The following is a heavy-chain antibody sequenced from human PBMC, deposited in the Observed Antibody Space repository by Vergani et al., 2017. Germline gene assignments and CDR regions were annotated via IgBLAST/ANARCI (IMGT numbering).Heavy chain of an antibody. Sequence: QLQLQESGPGLEKPSDTLSLFCTVSGGSINPNSSFWGGVRQSPGKGLEWIGSINYVGRTYYIPSLQSRATVFVDTSKYQFSLHLTSVTAADTSVYYCARGCGVIWYFDLWGRGTLVTVSS. CDR2: INYVGRT. CDR3: ARGCGVIWYFDL. J-gene: IGHJ2*01. V-gene: IGHV4-39*01. D-gene: IGHD1-26*01. CDR1: GGSINPNSSF.